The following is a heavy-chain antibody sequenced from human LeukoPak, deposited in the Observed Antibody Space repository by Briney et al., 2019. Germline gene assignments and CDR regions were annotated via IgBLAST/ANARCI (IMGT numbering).Heavy chain of an antibody. J-gene: IGHJ4*02. CDR2: IYSGGGT. V-gene: IGHV4-61*02. Sequence: PSETLSLTCTVSGGSISSGSNYWSWIRQPAGKGLEWIGRIYSGGGTNCNPSLKSRVTISIDTSKNQFSLKLNSVTAADSAMYYCARDDIVAPDSWGQGTLVTVSS. D-gene: IGHD5-12*01. CDR1: GGSISSGSNY. CDR3: ARDDIVAPDS.